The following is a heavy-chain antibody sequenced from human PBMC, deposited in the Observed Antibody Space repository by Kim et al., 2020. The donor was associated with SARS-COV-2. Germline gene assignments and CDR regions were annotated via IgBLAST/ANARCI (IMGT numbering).Heavy chain of an antibody. D-gene: IGHD3-10*01. Sequence: SVKVSCKASGGTFSSYAISWVRQAPGQGLEWMGRIIPILGIANYAQKFQGRVTITADKSTSTAYMELSSLRSEDTAVYYCAREGRALLWFGELGHNHYFDYWGQGTLVTVSS. CDR1: GGTFSSYA. CDR3: AREGRALLWFGELGHNHYFDY. CDR2: IIPILGIA. V-gene: IGHV1-69*04. J-gene: IGHJ4*02.